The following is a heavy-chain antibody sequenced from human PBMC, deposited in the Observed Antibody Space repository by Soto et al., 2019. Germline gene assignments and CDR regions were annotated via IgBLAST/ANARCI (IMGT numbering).Heavy chain of an antibody. CDR3: GRDFTVADTGYLEP. J-gene: IGHJ4*02. Sequence: PGGSLRLSCAASGFTFSSYAMHWVRQAPGKGLEWVAVISYDGSDKYYADSVKGRFTTSRDKSKKTLILQMNSLRAADTAVYGGGRDFTVADTGYLEPWGEGALV. CDR2: ISYDGSDK. CDR1: GFTFSSYA. D-gene: IGHD6-19*01. V-gene: IGHV3-30-3*01.